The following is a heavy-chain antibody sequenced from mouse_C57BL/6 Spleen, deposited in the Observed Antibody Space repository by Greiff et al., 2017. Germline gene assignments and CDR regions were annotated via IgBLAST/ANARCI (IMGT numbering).Heavy chain of an antibody. J-gene: IGHJ2*01. CDR1: GYTFTSYW. D-gene: IGHD1-1*01. CDR2: IDPSDSET. V-gene: IGHV1-52*01. CDR3: ARSATTVVATDYFDY. Sequence: VQLQQPGAELVRPGSSVKLSCKASGYTFTSYWMHWVKQRPIQGLEWIGNIDPSDSETHYNQKFKDKATLTVDKSSSTAYMQLSSLTSEDSAVYYCARSATTVVATDYFDYWGQGTTRTVSS.